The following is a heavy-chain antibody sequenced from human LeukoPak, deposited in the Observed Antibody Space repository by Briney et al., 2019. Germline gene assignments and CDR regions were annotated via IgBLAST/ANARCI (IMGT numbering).Heavy chain of an antibody. CDR1: GYTFTTYG. CDR3: ARLRGREYFDY. J-gene: IGHJ4*02. V-gene: IGHV7-4-1*02. CDR2: INTNTGNP. Sequence: ASVKVSCKASGYTFTTYGLNWVRQAPGQGLEWMGWINTNTGNPTYAQGFTGRFVFSLDTPVSTAYLQISSLKAEDTAVYYCARLRGREYFDYWGQGTLVTVSS. D-gene: IGHD3-16*01.